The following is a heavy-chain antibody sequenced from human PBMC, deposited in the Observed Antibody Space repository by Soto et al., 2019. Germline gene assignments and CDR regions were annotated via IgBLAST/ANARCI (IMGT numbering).Heavy chain of an antibody. CDR1: GFTFSNYW. CDR3: ARDLRGSPDY. CDR2: IKPDGSEK. D-gene: IGHD1-26*01. J-gene: IGHJ4*02. Sequence: GGSLRLSCAASGFTFSNYWMSWVRQAPGKGLEWVANIKPDGSEKFYVDSLKGRFTMSRDNAKNSLYLQMNSLRVDDTAVYYCARDLRGSPDYWGQGTLVTVSS. V-gene: IGHV3-7*01.